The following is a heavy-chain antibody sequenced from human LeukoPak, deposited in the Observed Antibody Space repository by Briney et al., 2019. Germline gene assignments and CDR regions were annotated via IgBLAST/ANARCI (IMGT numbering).Heavy chain of an antibody. CDR3: ATDHPRDIAVAGQYYYYYGMDV. CDR2: IIPMFDTA. CDR1: GGTFSSYA. D-gene: IGHD6-19*01. Sequence: SVKVSCKASGGTFSSYAISWVRQAPGQGLEWMGKIIPMFDTANYAQKFQGRVTITADESTSTAYMELSSLRSEDTAVYYCATDHPRDIAVAGQYYYYYGMDVWGQGTTVTVSS. V-gene: IGHV1-69*13. J-gene: IGHJ6*02.